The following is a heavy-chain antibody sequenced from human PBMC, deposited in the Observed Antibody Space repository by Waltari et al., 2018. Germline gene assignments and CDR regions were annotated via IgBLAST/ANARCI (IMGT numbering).Heavy chain of an antibody. CDR3: AREKGFSSGNFDY. CDR1: GYSFTTYW. CDR2: IYRGYSET. J-gene: IGHJ4*02. V-gene: IGHV5-51*01. D-gene: IGHD6-19*01. Sequence: EVQLVQSGAEVKKPGESLKISCKGSGYSFTTYWIGWVRQMPGKGLEWMGFIYRGYSETRYGQAFESQVTISVDTSISTAYLQWSTVKASDTARYFCAREKGFSSGNFDYWGQGTVVTVSS.